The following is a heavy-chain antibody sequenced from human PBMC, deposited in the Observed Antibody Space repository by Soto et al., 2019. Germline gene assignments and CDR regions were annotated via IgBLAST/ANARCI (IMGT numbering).Heavy chain of an antibody. CDR1: GDSISGGASF. V-gene: IGHV4-31*03. Sequence: TLSLTCTVSGDSISGGASFWSWIRQPPGKGLEWIANVYYSGSSYYNPSLKSRLTISVDTTKNQFSLQLKSMTAADTAVYYCAKLSCTSSTCYFPGWFDPWGQGTLVTVSS. D-gene: IGHD2-2*01. CDR2: VYYSGSS. J-gene: IGHJ5*02. CDR3: AKLSCTSSTCYFPGWFDP.